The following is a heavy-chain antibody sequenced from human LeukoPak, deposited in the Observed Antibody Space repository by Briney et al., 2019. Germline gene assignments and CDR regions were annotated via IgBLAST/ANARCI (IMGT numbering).Heavy chain of an antibody. Sequence: SETLSLTCTVSGGSISSYYWSWIRQPPGKGLEWIGYIYYSENTNYNPSLKSRVTISVDTSKNQFSLKLSSVTAADTAVYYCAREDSTAGTGGVFDYWGQGTLVTVSS. CDR1: GGSISSYY. J-gene: IGHJ4*02. CDR3: AREDSTAGTGGVFDY. V-gene: IGHV4-59*01. CDR2: IYYSENT. D-gene: IGHD6-13*01.